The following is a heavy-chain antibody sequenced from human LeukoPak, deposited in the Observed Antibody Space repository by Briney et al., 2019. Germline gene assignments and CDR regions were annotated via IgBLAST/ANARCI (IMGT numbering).Heavy chain of an antibody. CDR2: ISSSSRSI. D-gene: IGHD3-16*01. Sequence: GGSLRLSCAASGFTFSSYSMNWVRQAPGKGLEWVSYISSSSRSIYYADSVKGRFTISRDNANNSLSLQMNSLRDEDTAVYYCVLGSPFDYWGQGTLVT. CDR3: VLGSPFDY. V-gene: IGHV3-48*02. J-gene: IGHJ4*02. CDR1: GFTFSSYS.